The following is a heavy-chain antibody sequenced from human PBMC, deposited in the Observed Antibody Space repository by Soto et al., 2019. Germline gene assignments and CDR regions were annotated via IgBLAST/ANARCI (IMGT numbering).Heavy chain of an antibody. CDR1: GFNFTEYY. CDR3: VRDAVWFGNFGMDV. J-gene: IGHJ6*01. D-gene: IGHD3-10*01. Sequence: QVQLVEAGGASVKPGGSLRLSCAASGFNFTEYYMSWVRQAPGKGPEWVAHIRSHPTVIYYADSVKGRFSISRDNAKSSLSLQMNSLKAEDTALYYCVRDAVWFGNFGMDVGGHGTTVIVSS. CDR2: IRSHPTVI. V-gene: IGHV3-11*01.